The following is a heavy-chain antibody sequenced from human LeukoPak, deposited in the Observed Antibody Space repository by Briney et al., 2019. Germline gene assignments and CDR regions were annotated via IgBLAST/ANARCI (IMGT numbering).Heavy chain of an antibody. J-gene: IGHJ4*02. CDR2: MNPNSGNT. CDR1: GYTFTSYD. D-gene: IGHD2-15*01. Sequence: GASVKVSCKASGYTFTSYDINWVRQATGQGLEWMGWMNPNSGNTGYAQKFQGRVTITRNTSISTAYMELSSLRSEDTAVYYCARLVVVAATIQFDIWGQGTLVTVSS. CDR3: ARLVVVAATIQFDI. V-gene: IGHV1-8*03.